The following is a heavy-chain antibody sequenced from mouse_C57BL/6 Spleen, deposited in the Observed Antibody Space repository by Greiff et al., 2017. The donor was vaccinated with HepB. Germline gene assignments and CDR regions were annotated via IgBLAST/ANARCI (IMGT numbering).Heavy chain of an antibody. Sequence: EVKLMESGPGLVKPSQSLSLTCSVTGYSITSGYYWYWIRQFPGNKLEWMGYISYDGSNNYNPSLKNRISITRDTSKNQFFLKLNSVTTEDTATYYCARNYGYPYDFDDWGQGPTLTVSS. CDR2: ISYDGSN. CDR1: GYSITSGYY. CDR3: ARNYGYPYDFDD. V-gene: IGHV3-6*01. J-gene: IGHJ2*01. D-gene: IGHD2-2*01.